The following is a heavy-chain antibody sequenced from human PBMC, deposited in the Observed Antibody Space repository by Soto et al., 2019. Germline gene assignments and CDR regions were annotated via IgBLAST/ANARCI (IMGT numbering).Heavy chain of an antibody. CDR3: TRDLGGESDY. Sequence: GGSLRVSCAASGFTLSNYLMHWVRQVPGKGLVWVSVIYRDGSTTRYADSVKGRFTISRDNGKNTLYLQMNSLRAEDTAVYYCTRDLGGESDYWGQGTLVTVSS. V-gene: IGHV3-74*01. J-gene: IGHJ4*02. CDR1: GFTLSNYL. CDR2: IYRDGSTT. D-gene: IGHD3-16*01.